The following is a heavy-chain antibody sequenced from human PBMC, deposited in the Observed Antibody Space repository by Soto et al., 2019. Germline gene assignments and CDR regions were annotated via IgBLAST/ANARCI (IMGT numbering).Heavy chain of an antibody. CDR1: GGCISSYY. D-gene: IGHD2-15*01. J-gene: IGHJ5*02. CDR3: ARVVPPYLVVAATPNWFEP. Sequence: PSETLSLTCTVSGGCISSYYWSWIRQPPGKGLEWIGYIYYSGSTNYNPSLKSRVTISVDTSKNQFSLKLSSVTAADTAVYYCARVVPPYLVVAATPNWFEPWGQGTLVTVSS. V-gene: IGHV4-59*01. CDR2: IYYSGST.